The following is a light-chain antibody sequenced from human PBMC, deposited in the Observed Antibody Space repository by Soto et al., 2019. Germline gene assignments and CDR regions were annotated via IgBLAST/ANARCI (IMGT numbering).Light chain of an antibody. CDR1: QSVISDY. Sequence: ETVLTQSPGTLSLSPGETATLSCRASQSVISDYLAWYQQKPDQAPRLVIYGASGRAAGTPDRFNGSGSGTDFTLTISRLEPEDFAMYYCQQYGSSVFTFGQGTKVDIK. J-gene: IGKJ2*01. CDR3: QQYGSSVFT. V-gene: IGKV3-20*01. CDR2: GAS.